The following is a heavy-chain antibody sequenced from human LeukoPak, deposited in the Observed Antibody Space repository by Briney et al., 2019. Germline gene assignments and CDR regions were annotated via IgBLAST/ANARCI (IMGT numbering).Heavy chain of an antibody. J-gene: IGHJ4*02. CDR2: IYSGGST. Sequence: GSLRLSCAASGFTVSSNYMSWVRQAPGKGLEWVSVIYSGGSTYYADSVKGRFTISRDNSKNTLYLQMNSLRAEDTAVYYCAREKDYYDSSGYVDYWGQGTLVTVSS. D-gene: IGHD3-22*01. V-gene: IGHV3-66*01. CDR1: GFTVSSNY. CDR3: AREKDYYDSSGYVDY.